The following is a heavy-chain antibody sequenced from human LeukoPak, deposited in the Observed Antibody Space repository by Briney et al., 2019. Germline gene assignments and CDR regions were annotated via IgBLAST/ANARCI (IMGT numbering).Heavy chain of an antibody. CDR3: ARGKTAMVYCYYYGMDV. J-gene: IGHJ6*02. D-gene: IGHD5-18*01. CDR2: INHSGST. Sequence: PSETLSLTCAVYGGSFSGYYWSWIRQPPGKGLEWIGEINHSGSTNYNPSLKSRVTISVDTSKNQFSLKLSSVTAADTAVYYCARGKTAMVYCYYYGMDVWGQGTTVTVSS. CDR1: GGSFSGYY. V-gene: IGHV4-34*01.